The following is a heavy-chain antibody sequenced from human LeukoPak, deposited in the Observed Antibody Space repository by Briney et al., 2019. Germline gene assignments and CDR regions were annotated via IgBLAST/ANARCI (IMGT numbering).Heavy chain of an antibody. Sequence: SETLSLTCTVSGGSISSGGYYWSWLRQPPGKGLEWIGYIYHSGSTYYNPSLKSRVTISVDRSKNQFSLKLSSVTAADTAVYYCARDRYSGYDGFGAFDIWGQGTMVTVSS. J-gene: IGHJ3*02. CDR2: IYHSGST. CDR1: GGSISSGGYY. CDR3: ARDRYSGYDGFGAFDI. D-gene: IGHD5-12*01. V-gene: IGHV4-30-2*01.